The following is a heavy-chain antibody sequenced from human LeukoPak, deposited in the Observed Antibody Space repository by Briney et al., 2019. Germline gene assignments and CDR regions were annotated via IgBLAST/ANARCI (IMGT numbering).Heavy chain of an antibody. CDR3: AREIALAGLNDY. V-gene: IGHV3-74*01. Sequence: PGGSLRLSCEASGFTISSSWMHWVRQVPGKGLVWVSRIKSDGSSTSYADSVKGRFTISRDNAKNSLYLQVNSLRAEDTAVYYCAREIALAGLNDYWGQGTLVTVSS. CDR1: GFTISSSW. J-gene: IGHJ4*02. D-gene: IGHD6-19*01. CDR2: IKSDGSST.